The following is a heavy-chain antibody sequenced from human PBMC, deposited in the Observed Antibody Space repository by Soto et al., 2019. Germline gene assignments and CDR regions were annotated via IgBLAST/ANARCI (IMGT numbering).Heavy chain of an antibody. CDR1: GGSISSYY. J-gene: IGHJ4*02. CDR3: ARSGGSHDY. V-gene: IGHV4-59*01. Sequence: PSETLSLTCTVSGGSISSYYWIWIRQHPGKGLEWIGYIYYSGSTNYNPSLKSRVTISVDTSKNQFSLKLSSVTAADPAVYYCARSGGSHDYWGKGTLVTVSS. CDR2: IYYSGST. D-gene: IGHD2-15*01.